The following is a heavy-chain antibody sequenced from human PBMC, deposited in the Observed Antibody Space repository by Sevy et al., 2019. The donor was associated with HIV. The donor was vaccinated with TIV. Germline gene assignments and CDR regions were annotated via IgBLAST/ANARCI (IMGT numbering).Heavy chain of an antibody. V-gene: IGHV5-51*01. CDR1: GYIFTDYW. CDR2: IYPGDSDT. D-gene: IGHD1-1*01. Sequence: GESLKISCKGSGYIFTDYWIGWVRQMPGKGLEWMGIIYPGDSDTIYSPSFQGQVTMAADKSISTAYLQWTTLKASDTAMYFCARRARGTLPAWYYYGLDVWGQGTTVTVSS. CDR3: ARRARGTLPAWYYYGLDV. J-gene: IGHJ6*02.